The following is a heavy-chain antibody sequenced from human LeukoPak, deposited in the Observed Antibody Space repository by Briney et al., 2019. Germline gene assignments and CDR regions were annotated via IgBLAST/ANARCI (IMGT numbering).Heavy chain of an antibody. D-gene: IGHD5-18*01. CDR3: VRYSYGFDAFDI. J-gene: IGHJ3*02. Sequence: GGYLRLSCSASGFTFRRYAMHWVRQAPGKGLEYVSAISSNGGSTYYAGSVKGRFTISRDNSKNTLYLQMSSLRAEDTAVYYCVRYSYGFDAFDIWGQGTMVTVSS. CDR1: GFTFRRYA. CDR2: ISSNGGST. V-gene: IGHV3-64D*06.